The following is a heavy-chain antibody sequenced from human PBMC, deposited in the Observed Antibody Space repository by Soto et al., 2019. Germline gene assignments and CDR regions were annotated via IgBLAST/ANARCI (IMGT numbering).Heavy chain of an antibody. CDR3: ARDRYCGGDCGGYFDY. CDR2: IIPILGIA. J-gene: IGHJ4*02. CDR1: GGTFSSYT. D-gene: IGHD2-21*02. V-gene: IGHV1-69*08. Sequence: QVQLVQSGAEVKKPGSSVKVSCKASGGTFSSYTISWVRQAPGQGLEWMGRIIPILGIANYAQKFQGRVTITADKSMSTAYMELSSLRSEDTAVYYCARDRYCGGDCGGYFDYWGQGTLVTVSS.